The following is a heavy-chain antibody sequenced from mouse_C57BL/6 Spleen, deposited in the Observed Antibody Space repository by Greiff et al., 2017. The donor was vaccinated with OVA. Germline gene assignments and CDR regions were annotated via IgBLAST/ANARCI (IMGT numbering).Heavy chain of an antibody. V-gene: IGHV3-6*01. D-gene: IGHD1-1*01. J-gene: IGHJ1*03. CDR1: GYSITSGYY. CDR3: ARDYYGSSYSRYFDV. CDR2: ISYDGSN. Sequence: DVQLQESGPGLVKPSQSLSLTCSVTGYSITSGYYWNWIRQFPGNKLEWMGYISYDGSNNYNPSLKNRISITRDTSKNQFFLKLNSVTTEDTATYYCARDYYGSSYSRYFDVWGTGTTVTVSS.